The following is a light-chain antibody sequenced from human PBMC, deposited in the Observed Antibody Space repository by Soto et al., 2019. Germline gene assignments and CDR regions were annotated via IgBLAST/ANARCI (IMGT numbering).Light chain of an antibody. CDR3: SAWDDNIYGPV. CDR1: SSDIGSNP. J-gene: IGLJ2*01. CDR2: RDN. V-gene: IGLV1-44*01. Sequence: QSVLTQPPSASGTPGQRVAISCSAGSSDIGSNPVNWYLHLPGAAPKLLIYRDNQRPSGVPDRFSGSKSGTSASLTISGLQSEDEADYFCSAWDDNIYGPVFGGGTKLTVL.